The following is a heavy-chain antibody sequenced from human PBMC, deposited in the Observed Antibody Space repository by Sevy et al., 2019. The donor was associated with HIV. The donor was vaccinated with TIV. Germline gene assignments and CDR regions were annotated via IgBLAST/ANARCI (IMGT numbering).Heavy chain of an antibody. CDR3: ARGIAVGATVYYFDY. CDR2: IYYSGST. V-gene: IGHV4-31*03. CDR1: GGSISSGGYY. Sequence: SETLSLTCTVSGGSISSGGYYWSWIRQHPGKGLEWIGYIYYSGSTYYNPPLKSRVTISVDTSKNQFSLKLSSVTAADTAVYYCARGIAVGATVYYFDYWGQGTLVTVSS. D-gene: IGHD1-26*01. J-gene: IGHJ4*02.